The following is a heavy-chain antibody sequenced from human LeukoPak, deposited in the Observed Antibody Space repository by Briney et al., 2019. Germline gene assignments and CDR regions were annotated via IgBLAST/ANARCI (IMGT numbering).Heavy chain of an antibody. CDR2: IYYSGST. D-gene: IGHD3-22*01. V-gene: IGHV4-39*07. CDR3: ARDYYYDSSGYYESY. Sequence: SETLSLTCTVSGGSISSSSYYWGWIRQPPGKGLEWIGSIYYSGSTYYNPSLKSRVTISVDTSKNQFSLKLSSVTAADTAVYHCARDYYYDSSGYYESYWGQGTLVTVSS. J-gene: IGHJ4*02. CDR1: GGSISSSSYY.